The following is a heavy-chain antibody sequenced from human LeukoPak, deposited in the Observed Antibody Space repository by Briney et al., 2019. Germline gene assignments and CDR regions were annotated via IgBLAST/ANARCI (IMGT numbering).Heavy chain of an antibody. Sequence: SETLSLTCAVYGGSFSDYYWTWIRQPPGKGLEWIGEINHSGSPNNNPSLKSRVSISFDTSKNQFSLKLTSVTAADTAVYYCGSRRTAMFGVIKGPIDYWGQGTLITVSS. CDR3: GSRRTAMFGVIKGPIDY. J-gene: IGHJ4*02. CDR1: GGSFSDYY. CDR2: INHSGSP. V-gene: IGHV4-34*01. D-gene: IGHD3-3*01.